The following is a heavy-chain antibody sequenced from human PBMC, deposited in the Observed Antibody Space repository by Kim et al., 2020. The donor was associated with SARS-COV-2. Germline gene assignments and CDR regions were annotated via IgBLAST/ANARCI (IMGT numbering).Heavy chain of an antibody. Sequence: GGSLRLSCAASGFTFSSYGMHWVRQAPGKGLEWVAVISYDGSNKYYADSVKGRFTISRDNSKNTLYLQMNSLRAEDTAVYYCAKNQRGLLVPAAIGTDWGQGTLVTVSS. CDR2: ISYDGSNK. CDR3: AKNQRGLLVPAAIGTD. CDR1: GFTFSSYG. J-gene: IGHJ4*02. D-gene: IGHD2-2*01. V-gene: IGHV3-30*18.